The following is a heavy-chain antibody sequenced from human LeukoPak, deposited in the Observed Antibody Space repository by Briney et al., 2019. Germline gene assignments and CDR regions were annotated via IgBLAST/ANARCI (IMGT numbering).Heavy chain of an antibody. D-gene: IGHD1-26*01. CDR2: MNPKSGNT. Sequence: GASVKVSCKASGYTFTSYDINWVRQATGQGLEWMGWMNPKSGNTGYAQKFQGRVTMTTDTSTSTAYMELRSLRSDDTAVYYCARVVGATPHDAFDIWGQGTMVTVSS. CDR3: ARVVGATPHDAFDI. J-gene: IGHJ3*02. V-gene: IGHV1-8*01. CDR1: GYTFTSYD.